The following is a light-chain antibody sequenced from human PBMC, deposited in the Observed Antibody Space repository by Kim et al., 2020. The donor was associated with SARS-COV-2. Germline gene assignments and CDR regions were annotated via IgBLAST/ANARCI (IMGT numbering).Light chain of an antibody. CDR2: QVN. CDR3: CSHAGTFYV. CDR1: SSVVGDYEY. Sequence: LTQPRSVSGSPGQSVTLSCTATSSVVGDYEYVSWYQQHPGKAPKLIIYQVNKRPSGVPDRFSGSKSGYRASLTISGLQADDEADYYCCSHAGTFYVFGPGTKVTVL. V-gene: IGLV2-11*01. J-gene: IGLJ1*01.